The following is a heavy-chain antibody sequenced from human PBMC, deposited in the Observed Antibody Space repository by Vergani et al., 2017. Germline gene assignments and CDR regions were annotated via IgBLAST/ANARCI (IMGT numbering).Heavy chain of an antibody. J-gene: IGHJ4*02. Sequence: QVQVLQSGAEVKKSGASVKVSCKTSGYTFSNYYMHWVRQAPGQGLEWMGIINLSGGHTNYAQKFQGRVTMTRDTSTSTVYMELSSLRSEDTAIYYCARGDYGILTGYRYWGQGTLVTVSA. CDR2: INLSGGHT. CDR1: GYTFSNYY. CDR3: ARGDYGILTGYRY. V-gene: IGHV1-46*03. D-gene: IGHD3-9*01.